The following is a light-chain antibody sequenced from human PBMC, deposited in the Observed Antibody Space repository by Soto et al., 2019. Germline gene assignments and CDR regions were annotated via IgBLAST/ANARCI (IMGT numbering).Light chain of an antibody. V-gene: IGKV3-20*01. CDR1: QSVSSSY. CDR2: DAS. CDR3: QQFGRSPPSWT. Sequence: EIVLTQSPGTLSLSPGERATLSCRAGQSVSSSYLAWYQQKPGQPPRLLIFDASSRATGIPDRFSGSGSGTDFTLTISSLEPEDFAVYYCQQFGRSPPSWTFGQGTKVEIK. J-gene: IGKJ1*01.